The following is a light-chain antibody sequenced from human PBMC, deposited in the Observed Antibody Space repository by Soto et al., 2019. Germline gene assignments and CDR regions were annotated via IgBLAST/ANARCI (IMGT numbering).Light chain of an antibody. V-gene: IGLV2-14*03. CDR3: ISYPSSRTDVV. Sequence: QSALTQPASVSGSPGQSITISCTGTSSDVGGYHYVSWYQHHPGKAPKLMIYDVDNRPSGVSNRFSGSKSGNTAPLTISGLPPFHHADSYSISYPSSRTDVVFGGGTNLTLL. CDR1: SSDVGGYHY. CDR2: DVD. J-gene: IGLJ2*01.